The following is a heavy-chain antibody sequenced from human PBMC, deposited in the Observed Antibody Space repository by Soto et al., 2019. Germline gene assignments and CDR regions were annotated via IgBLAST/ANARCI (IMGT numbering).Heavy chain of an antibody. CDR1: GYSFTDYH. CDR3: ARDRDTRWLQSGYYFDY. J-gene: IGHJ4*02. CDR2: INPKSGGT. Sequence: ASVKVSCKASGYSFTDYHIHWVRQAPGQGLEWLGRINPKSGGTSTAQKFQGWVTMTRDTSISTAYMELSRLRSDDTAVYYCARDRDTRWLQSGYYFDYWGQGTLVTVSS. V-gene: IGHV1-2*04. D-gene: IGHD5-12*01.